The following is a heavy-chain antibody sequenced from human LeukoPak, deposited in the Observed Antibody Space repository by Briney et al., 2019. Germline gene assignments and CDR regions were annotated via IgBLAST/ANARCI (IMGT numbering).Heavy chain of an antibody. CDR1: GYPFTAYF. V-gene: IGHV1-2*02. Sequence: ASVKVSCRASGYPFTAYFIYWVRQAPGQGLEWMGWINPNSGGTNSAQKFQDRVTMTRETSISTVYMELSSLRSDDTAVYYCAKSGYGFGYGWDVAVWGKGTTVTVSS. CDR3: AKSGYGFGYGWDVAV. CDR2: INPNSGGT. J-gene: IGHJ6*04. D-gene: IGHD5-18*01.